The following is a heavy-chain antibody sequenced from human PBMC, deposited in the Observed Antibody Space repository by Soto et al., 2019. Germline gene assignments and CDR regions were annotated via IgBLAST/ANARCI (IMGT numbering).Heavy chain of an antibody. CDR2: IYYSGST. CDR1: GGSISSYY. V-gene: IGHV4-59*01. Sequence: PSETLSLTCTVSGGSISSYYWSWIRQPPGKGLEWIGYIYYSGSTNYNPSLKSRVTISVDTSKNQFSLKLSSVTAADTAVYYCARAADCSGGSCYSNWFDSWGQGTLVTVSS. CDR3: ARAADCSGGSCYSNWFDS. D-gene: IGHD2-15*01. J-gene: IGHJ5*01.